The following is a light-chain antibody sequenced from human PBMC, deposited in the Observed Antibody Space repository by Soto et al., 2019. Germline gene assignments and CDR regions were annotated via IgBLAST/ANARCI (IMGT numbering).Light chain of an antibody. Sequence: EIVMTQSPATLSVSPGERATLSCRASQSVSSNLAWYQQKPGQAHRLLIYGASTRATGIPARFTGSGSGTEFTLTITSLQSEDFAIYYCQQYYNWITFGQGTRLEIK. CDR3: QQYYNWIT. V-gene: IGKV3-15*01. CDR1: QSVSSN. J-gene: IGKJ5*01. CDR2: GAS.